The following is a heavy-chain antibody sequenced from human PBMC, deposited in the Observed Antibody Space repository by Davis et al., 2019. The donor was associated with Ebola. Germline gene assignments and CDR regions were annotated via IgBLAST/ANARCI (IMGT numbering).Heavy chain of an antibody. Sequence: GESLKISCAASGFTFSTYGMHWVRQVSGKGLGWVAFIRYDGSNKYYAESVKGRFTISRDNSKNTLHLQMDSLRTEDTAVYYCAKAPGSSSSSSELRPQDYWGQGTLVTVSS. J-gene: IGHJ4*02. CDR2: IRYDGSNK. V-gene: IGHV3-30*02. CDR3: AKAPGSSSSSSELRPQDY. D-gene: IGHD1-1*01. CDR1: GFTFSTYG.